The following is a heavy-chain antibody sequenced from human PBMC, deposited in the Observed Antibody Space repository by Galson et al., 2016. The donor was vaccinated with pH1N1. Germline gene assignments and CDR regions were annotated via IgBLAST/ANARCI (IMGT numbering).Heavy chain of an antibody. D-gene: IGHD3-22*01. Sequence: SETLSLTCAVSGGSISSGNWWSWVRQPPGKGLEWIGEIYHSGSTYYNPSLKSRLTMSVDKSKNQFSLKLTSVTAADTAVYYCARENLDSSGYSYSFYYGVDVWGRGTTVTVSS. CDR3: ARENLDSSGYSYSFYYGVDV. CDR1: GGSISSGNW. J-gene: IGHJ6*02. CDR2: IYHSGST. V-gene: IGHV4-4*02.